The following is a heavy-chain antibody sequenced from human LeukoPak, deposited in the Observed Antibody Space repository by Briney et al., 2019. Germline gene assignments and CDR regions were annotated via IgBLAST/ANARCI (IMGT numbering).Heavy chain of an antibody. CDR3: ARDPYSSSPSEMVDY. CDR1: GFTFSSYW. D-gene: IGHD6-13*01. Sequence: PGGSLRLSCAASGFTFSSYWMHWVRQAPGKGLVWVSRINSDGSSTTYADSVKGRFTISRDNAKNTLYLQMNSLRVEDTAVYYCARDPYSSSPSEMVDYWGQGTLVTVSS. CDR2: INSDGSST. V-gene: IGHV3-74*01. J-gene: IGHJ4*02.